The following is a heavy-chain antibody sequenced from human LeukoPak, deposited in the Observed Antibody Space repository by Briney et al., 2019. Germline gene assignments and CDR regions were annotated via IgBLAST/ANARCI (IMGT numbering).Heavy chain of an antibody. CDR3: ARRRESYYYHFDY. D-gene: IGHD3-22*01. Sequence: SETLSLTCTVSGGSISSYYWSWIRQPPGKGLEWIGYIYYSGSTNYNPPLKSRVTISVDTSKNQFSLKLSSVTAADTAVYYCARRRESYYYHFDYWGQGTLVTVSS. V-gene: IGHV4-59*08. CDR2: IYYSGST. CDR1: GGSISSYY. J-gene: IGHJ4*02.